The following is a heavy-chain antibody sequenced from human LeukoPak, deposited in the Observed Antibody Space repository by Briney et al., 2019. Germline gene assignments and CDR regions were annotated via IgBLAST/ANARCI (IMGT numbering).Heavy chain of an antibody. CDR2: IYHSGST. Sequence: PSETLSLTCTVSGYSISSGYYWGWIRQPPGKGLEWVGSIYHSGSTYYHPSLKRRATISVDTSKHQFSLKLSSVTAADTAVYYCARADYSSTWSHDYYYMDVWGKGTTVTVSS. CDR1: GYSISSGYY. V-gene: IGHV4-38-2*02. J-gene: IGHJ6*03. CDR3: ARADYSSTWSHDYYYMDV. D-gene: IGHD6-13*01.